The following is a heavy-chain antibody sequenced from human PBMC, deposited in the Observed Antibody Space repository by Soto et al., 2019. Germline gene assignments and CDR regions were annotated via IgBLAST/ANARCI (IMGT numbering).Heavy chain of an antibody. V-gene: IGHV1-3*01. CDR2: IKAGNGNT. Sequence: QVQLVQSGAEVKKPGASVKVSCKASGYTFTSYAMYWVRQAPGQRLEWMGWIKAGNGNTKYSQKFQGRVTTTRDTSESTAYMELSSLRSEGMAVYYCARSSGYYYVDYCGQGTLVTVSS. CDR3: ARSSGYYYVDY. J-gene: IGHJ4*02. CDR1: GYTFTSYA. D-gene: IGHD3-22*01.